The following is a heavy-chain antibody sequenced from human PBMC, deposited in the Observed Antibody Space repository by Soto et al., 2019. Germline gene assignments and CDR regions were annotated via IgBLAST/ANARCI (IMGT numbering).Heavy chain of an antibody. CDR3: ARELDYYDSSGYSLVPGFSDY. D-gene: IGHD3-22*01. J-gene: IGHJ4*02. Sequence: ASVKVSCKASGYTFTSYYMHWVRQAPGQGLEWMGIINPSGGSTSYAQKFQGRVTMTRDTSTSTVYMELSSLRSEDTAVYYCARELDYYDSSGYSLVPGFSDYWGQGTLVTVSS. CDR2: INPSGGST. CDR1: GYTFTSYY. V-gene: IGHV1-46*01.